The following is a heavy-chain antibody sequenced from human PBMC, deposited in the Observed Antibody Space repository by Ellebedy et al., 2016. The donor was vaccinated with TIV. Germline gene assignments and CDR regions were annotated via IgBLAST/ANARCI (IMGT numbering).Heavy chain of an antibody. Sequence: SQTLSLTXXISGDSVSSNSAAWNWIRQSPSRGLEWLGRTYYRSKWYNDYAVSVKSRITISPDTSKNQFSLQLNSVTPEDTAVYYCARDVGAAEWELPRYGYYYGMDVWGQGTTVTVSS. J-gene: IGHJ6*02. V-gene: IGHV6-1*01. CDR1: GDSVSSNSAA. CDR3: ARDVGAAEWELPRYGYYYGMDV. D-gene: IGHD1-26*01. CDR2: TYYRSKWYN.